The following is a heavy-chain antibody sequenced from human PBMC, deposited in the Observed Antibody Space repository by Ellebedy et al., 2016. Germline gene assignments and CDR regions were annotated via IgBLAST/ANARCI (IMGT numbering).Heavy chain of an antibody. Sequence: SETLSLTCTVSGGSISSYYWSWIRQPPGKGLEWIGYIYYSGSTNYNPSLKSRVTISVNTSKNQFALKLSSVTAAATAVYYCARGEGGSGGSWGIKNWYFDLWGRGTLVTVSS. J-gene: IGHJ2*01. CDR2: IYYSGST. CDR1: GGSISSYY. CDR3: ARGEGGSGGSWGIKNWYFDL. V-gene: IGHV4-59*01. D-gene: IGHD2-15*01.